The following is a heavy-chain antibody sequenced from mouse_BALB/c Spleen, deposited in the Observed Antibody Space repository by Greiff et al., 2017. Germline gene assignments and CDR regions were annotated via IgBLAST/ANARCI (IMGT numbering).Heavy chain of an antibody. CDR2: ISDGGSYT. CDR3: AREAIYDGYSLFAY. J-gene: IGHJ3*01. V-gene: IGHV5-4*02. Sequence: EVKLVESGGGLVKPGGSLKLSCAASGFTFSDYYMYWVRQTPEKRLEWVATISDGGSYTYYPDSVKGRFTITRDNAKNTMYLQMSSLKSEDTAMYYYAREAIYDGYSLFAYWGQGTLVTVSA. CDR1: GFTFSDYY. D-gene: IGHD2-3*01.